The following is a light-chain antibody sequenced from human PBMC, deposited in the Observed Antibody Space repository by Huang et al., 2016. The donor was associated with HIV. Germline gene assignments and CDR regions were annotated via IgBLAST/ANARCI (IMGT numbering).Light chain of an antibody. CDR3: QQYDTLGT. CDR1: QPIRNW. V-gene: IGKV1-5*03. Sequence: DIQMTQSPSTLSASVGDRVTITCRASQPIRNWLAWYQQKPGKAPKLLIYKASSLESGVPSRFSGSGSGTEFTLTISSLLPEDSASYYCQQYDTLGTFGQGTKVEIK. J-gene: IGKJ1*01. CDR2: KAS.